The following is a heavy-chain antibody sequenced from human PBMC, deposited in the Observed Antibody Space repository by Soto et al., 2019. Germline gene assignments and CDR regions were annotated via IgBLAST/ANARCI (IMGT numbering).Heavy chain of an antibody. CDR3: ARGNYYDSSGYYGFYYYYGMDV. CDR1: GYTFTGYY. CDR2: INPNSGGT. V-gene: IGHV1-2*04. J-gene: IGHJ6*02. Sequence: GASVKVSCKASGYTFTGYYMHWVRQAPGQGLEWMGWINPNSGGTNYAQKFQGWVTMTRDTSISTAYMELSRLRSDDTAVYYCARGNYYDSSGYYGFYYYYGMDVWGQGTTVTVSS. D-gene: IGHD3-22*01.